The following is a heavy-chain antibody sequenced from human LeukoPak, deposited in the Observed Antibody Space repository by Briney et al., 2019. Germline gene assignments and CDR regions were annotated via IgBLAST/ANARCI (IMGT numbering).Heavy chain of an antibody. CDR2: INPNSGGT. Sequence: ASVKVSCKASGYTFTGYYMHWVRQAPEQGLEWMGWINPNSGGTNYAQKFQGWVTMTRDTSISTAYMELSRLRSDDTAVYYCARGVVVAAIDFFDYWGQGTLVTVSS. J-gene: IGHJ4*02. CDR3: ARGVVVAAIDFFDY. CDR1: GYTFTGYY. V-gene: IGHV1-2*04. D-gene: IGHD2-15*01.